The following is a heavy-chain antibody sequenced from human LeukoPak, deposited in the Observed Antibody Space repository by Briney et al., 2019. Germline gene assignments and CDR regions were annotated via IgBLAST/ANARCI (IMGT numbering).Heavy chain of an antibody. Sequence: ASVKVSCKASGYTFTSYGISWVRQAPGQGLEWMGWISAYNGNTNYAQKLQGRVTMTTGTSTSTAYMELRSLRSDDTAVYYCARGVDDEIVVVPAAMPFGYWGQGTLVTVSS. CDR1: GYTFTSYG. CDR2: ISAYNGNT. CDR3: ARGVDDEIVVVPAAMPFGY. V-gene: IGHV1-18*04. D-gene: IGHD2-2*01. J-gene: IGHJ4*02.